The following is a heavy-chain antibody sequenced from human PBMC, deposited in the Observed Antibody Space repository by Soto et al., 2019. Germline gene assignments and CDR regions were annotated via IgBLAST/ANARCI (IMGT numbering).Heavy chain of an antibody. CDR3: AKGPRIAAAIYYYYYGMDV. CDR2: ISGSGGST. CDR1: GFTFSSYA. Sequence: VGSLRLSCAASGFTFSSYAMSWVRQAPGKGLEWVSAISGSGGSTYYADSVKGRFTISRDNSKNTLYLQMNSLRAEDTAVYYCAKGPRIAAAIYYYYYGMDVWGQGTTVSVSS. V-gene: IGHV3-23*01. J-gene: IGHJ6*02. D-gene: IGHD6-13*01.